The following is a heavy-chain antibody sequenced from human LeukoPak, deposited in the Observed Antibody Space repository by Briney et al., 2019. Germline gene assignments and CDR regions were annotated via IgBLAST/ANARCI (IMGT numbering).Heavy chain of an antibody. V-gene: IGHV3-30*18. J-gene: IGHJ4*02. CDR3: AKDERTLAAAADY. CDR1: GFTFSNFG. Sequence: GGSLRLSCAASGFTFSNFGMHWVRQAPGKGLEWVAVISYDGREKYYVDSVRGRFTISRDNSKNTLYLQMNSLRAEDTAMFYCAKDERTLAAAADYWGQETLVTVSS. D-gene: IGHD6-13*01. CDR2: ISYDGREK.